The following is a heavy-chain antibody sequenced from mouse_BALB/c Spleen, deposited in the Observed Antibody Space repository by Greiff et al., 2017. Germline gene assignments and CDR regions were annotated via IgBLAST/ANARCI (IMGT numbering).Heavy chain of an antibody. J-gene: IGHJ4*01. V-gene: IGHV3-6*02. CDR3: ARRGSGYYGNYGNPMDY. CDR1: GYSITSGYY. Sequence: EVKLMESGPGLVKPSQSLSLTCSVTGYSITSGYYWNWIRQFPGNKLEWMGYISYDGSNNYNPSLKNRISITRDTSKNQFFLKLNSVTTEDTATYYCARRGSGYYGNYGNPMDYWGQGTSVTVSS. CDR2: ISYDGSN. D-gene: IGHD2-1*01.